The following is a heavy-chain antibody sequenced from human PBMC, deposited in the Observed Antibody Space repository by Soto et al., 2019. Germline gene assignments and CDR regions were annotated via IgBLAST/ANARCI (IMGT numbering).Heavy chain of an antibody. CDR3: ARLPYITIFGVVTARDYYYYYMDV. D-gene: IGHD3-3*01. CDR2: IYYSGST. J-gene: IGHJ6*03. Sequence: SETLSLTCTVSGGSISSSSYYWGWIRQPPGKGLEWIGSIYYSGSTYYNPSLKSRVTISVDTSKNQFSLKLSSVTAADTAVYYCARLPYITIFGVVTARDYYYYYMDVWGKGTTVTVSS. V-gene: IGHV4-39*01. CDR1: GGSISSSSYY.